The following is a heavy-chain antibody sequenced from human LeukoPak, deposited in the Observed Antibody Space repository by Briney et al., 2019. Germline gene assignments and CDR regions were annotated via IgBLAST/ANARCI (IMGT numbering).Heavy chain of an antibody. CDR1: GFTFSNYA. D-gene: IGHD3-16*01. Sequence: GGSLRLSCVASGFTFSNYAMRWVRQAPGKGLEWVSAISGSGGSTYYADSVKGRFTISRDNSKNTVSLQMNSLRGDDTAVYYCAKDDAWGRYNHWGQGTLVTVSS. J-gene: IGHJ1*01. CDR3: AKDDAWGRYNH. CDR2: ISGSGGST. V-gene: IGHV3-23*01.